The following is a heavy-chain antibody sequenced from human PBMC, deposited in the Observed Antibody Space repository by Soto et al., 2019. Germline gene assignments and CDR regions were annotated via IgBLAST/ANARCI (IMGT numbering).Heavy chain of an antibody. Sequence: PSEPLSLTCTVSGVSFSSRCFYWGWIRQTPGKGLYWVGYIYYSGSTNYNPSLKSRVTISVDTSKNQFSLKLSSVTAADTAVYYCARDLVVDSGSTMDHYYYGMDVWGQGTTVTVSS. CDR3: ARDLVVDSGSTMDHYYYGMDV. J-gene: IGHJ6*02. V-gene: IGHV4-61*01. CDR2: IYYSGST. D-gene: IGHD2-21*01. CDR1: GVSFSSRCFY.